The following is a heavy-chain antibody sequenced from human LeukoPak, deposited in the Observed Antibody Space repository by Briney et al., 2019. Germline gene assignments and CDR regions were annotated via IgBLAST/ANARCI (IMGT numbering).Heavy chain of an antibody. Sequence: GGSLRLSCAASGFTFSSYGMHWVRQAPGKGLEWVAFIRYDGSNKYYADSVKGRFTISRDNSKNTLYLQMNSLRAEDTAVYYCAKVRQWFRELLETFDPWGQGTLVAVSS. V-gene: IGHV3-30*02. J-gene: IGHJ5*02. CDR2: IRYDGSNK. D-gene: IGHD3-10*01. CDR1: GFTFSSYG. CDR3: AKVRQWFRELLETFDP.